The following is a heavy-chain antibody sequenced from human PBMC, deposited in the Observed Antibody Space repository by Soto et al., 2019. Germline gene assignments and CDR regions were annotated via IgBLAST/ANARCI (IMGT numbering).Heavy chain of an antibody. CDR2: TSYDGSNK. CDR3: AREMVAPSDNYYGLDV. Sequence: QVQLVESGGGVVQPGRSLRLSCAASGFSFSIYAIHWVRQAPGKGLEWVVVTSYDGSNKYYADSVEGRFTISRDNSKNTLNQQMNSLRPEDTAVYFCAREMVAPSDNYYGLDVWGQGTTVTVSS. J-gene: IGHJ6*02. D-gene: IGHD2-15*01. CDR1: GFSFSIYA. V-gene: IGHV3-30-3*01.